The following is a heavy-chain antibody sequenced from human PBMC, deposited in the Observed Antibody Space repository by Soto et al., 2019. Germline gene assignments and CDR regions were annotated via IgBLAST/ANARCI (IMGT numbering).Heavy chain of an antibody. Sequence: GGSLRLSCAASGFTFSSFWMDWVRQAPGKGLEWVGNINPDGSEKHYVDSVKGRFTISRDNAKNSLYLHMSSLTAEDSALYYCSRSLDSWGQGTRVTVSS. V-gene: IGHV3-7*01. J-gene: IGHJ4*02. CDR1: GFTFSSFW. CDR3: SRSLDS. CDR2: INPDGSEK.